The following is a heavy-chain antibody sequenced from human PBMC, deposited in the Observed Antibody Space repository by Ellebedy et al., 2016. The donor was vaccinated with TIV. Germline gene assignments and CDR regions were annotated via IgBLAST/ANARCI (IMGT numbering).Heavy chain of an antibody. CDR3: AGPGFSTGAWSV. CDR2: LYHNGNL. J-gene: IGHJ6*02. D-gene: IGHD2-8*02. V-gene: IGHV4-38-2*02. Sequence: MPSETLSLTCNVSGLSLNSGYYWGWIRQSPGKGLEWIATLYHNGNLYYTSALKSRVTISGDTSKSHFSLKLSSVTAADTAVYYCAGPGFSTGAWSVWGQGTTVTVS. CDR1: GLSLNSGYY.